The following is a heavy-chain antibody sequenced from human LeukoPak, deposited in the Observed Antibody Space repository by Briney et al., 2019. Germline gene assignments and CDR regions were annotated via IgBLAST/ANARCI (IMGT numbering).Heavy chain of an antibody. CDR3: AKDIRELRFAFDI. CDR1: GFTFSSYG. J-gene: IGHJ3*02. D-gene: IGHD1-7*01. CDR2: ISYDGSNK. V-gene: IGHV3-30*18. Sequence: PGGSLRLSCAASGFTFSSYGMHWVRQAPGKGLEWVAVISYDGSNKYYADSVKGRFTISRDNSKNTLYLQMSSLRAEDTAVYYCAKDIRELRFAFDIWGQGTMVTVSS.